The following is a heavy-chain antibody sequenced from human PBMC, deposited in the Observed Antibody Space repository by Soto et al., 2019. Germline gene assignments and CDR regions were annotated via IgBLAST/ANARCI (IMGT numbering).Heavy chain of an antibody. V-gene: IGHV3-33*01. D-gene: IGHD3-10*01. Sequence: QVQLVESGGGVVQPGRSLRLSCAASGFAFHRYGIHWVRQAPGKGLEWVADIGYDGTTKYYADSVKGRFTVSRDDSENTVYLQMDSLRAGDTAVYYCARYGSGGDWRFFDYWGQGTLVTVSS. J-gene: IGHJ4*02. CDR2: IGYDGTTK. CDR3: ARYGSGGDWRFFDY. CDR1: GFAFHRYG.